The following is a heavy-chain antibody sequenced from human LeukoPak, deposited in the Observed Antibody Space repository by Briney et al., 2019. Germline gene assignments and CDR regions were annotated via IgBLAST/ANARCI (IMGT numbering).Heavy chain of an antibody. V-gene: IGHV4-59*01. CDR1: GGSLSGFY. J-gene: IGHJ3*02. CDR3: AGAYDSGPFHI. Sequence: SETLSLTCTVSGGSLSGFYWTWIRQPSGKGLEYIGYIYNLRTNYNPSLKSRVTISVDTSKNHFSLRLSSVTAADTAVYYCAGAYDSGPFHIWGQGTMVTVSS. CDR2: IYNLRT. D-gene: IGHD3-16*01.